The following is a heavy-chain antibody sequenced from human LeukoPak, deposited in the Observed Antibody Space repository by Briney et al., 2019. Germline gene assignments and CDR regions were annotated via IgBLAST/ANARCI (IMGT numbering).Heavy chain of an antibody. CDR1: GGSFSGYY. Sequence: SETLSLTCAVYGGSFSGYYWSWIRQPPGKGLEWIGEINHSGSTNYNPSLKSRVTISVDTSKNQFSLKLSSVTAADTAVYYCARRSMITFGGAIVSYYYYYYMDVWGKGTTVTISS. V-gene: IGHV4-34*01. CDR3: ARRSMITFGGAIVSYYYYYYMDV. D-gene: IGHD3-16*02. CDR2: INHSGST. J-gene: IGHJ6*03.